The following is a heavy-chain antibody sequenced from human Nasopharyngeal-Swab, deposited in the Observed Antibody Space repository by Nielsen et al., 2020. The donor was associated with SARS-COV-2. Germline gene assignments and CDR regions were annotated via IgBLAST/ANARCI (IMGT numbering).Heavy chain of an antibody. J-gene: IGHJ4*02. CDR1: GFTFTSHG. Sequence: GGSLRLSGAASGFTFTSHGMYWVRQAPGEGLDWVAFIRNDGSNKNYADSVKGRFTISRDNSKNTLYLQMNSLRAEDTAMYYCAKDRQLWSNDFDYWGQGTLVTVSS. D-gene: IGHD5-18*01. CDR3: AKDRQLWSNDFDY. V-gene: IGHV3-30*02. CDR2: IRNDGSNK.